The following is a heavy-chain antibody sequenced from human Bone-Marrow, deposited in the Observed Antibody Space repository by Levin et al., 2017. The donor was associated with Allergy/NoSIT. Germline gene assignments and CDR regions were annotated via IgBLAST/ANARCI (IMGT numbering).Heavy chain of an antibody. J-gene: IGHJ3*02. D-gene: IGHD3-22*01. Sequence: GESLKISCAASGLPFSSYAMHWVRQAPGRGLEWVSTISELSGSTYYADSVKGRFTISRDNSKNTLYLQMNSLRVEDTALYYCAKDRVGALLLRSDAFDIWGQGTMVTVSS. CDR1: GLPFSSYA. CDR2: ISELSGST. CDR3: AKDRVGALLLRSDAFDI. V-gene: IGHV3-23*01.